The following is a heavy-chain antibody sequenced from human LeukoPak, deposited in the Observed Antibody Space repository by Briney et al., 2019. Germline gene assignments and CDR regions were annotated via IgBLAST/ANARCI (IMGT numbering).Heavy chain of an antibody. CDR2: INLNAVTT. V-gene: IGHV1-46*01. D-gene: IGHD6-25*01. CDR3: AREGAAEAKNFDY. CDR1: GYTFTNYY. J-gene: IGHJ4*02. Sequence: ASVKVSCKASGYTFTNYYIHWRRQAPGQGLEWVGIINLNAVTTRYAQKFQGRITVTRDTSTSTVYMELSSLRSEDTAVYFCAREGAAEAKNFDYWGQGTLVIVSS.